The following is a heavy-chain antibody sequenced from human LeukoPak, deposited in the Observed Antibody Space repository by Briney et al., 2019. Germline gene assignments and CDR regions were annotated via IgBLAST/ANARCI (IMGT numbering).Heavy chain of an antibody. D-gene: IGHD1-26*01. Sequence: SETLSLTCTVSGGSISSYYWSWIRQPPGKGLEWIGYIYYSGGTNYNPSLKSRVTISVDTSKNQFSLKLSSVTAADTAVYYCARAQWELLVWDYWGQGTLVTVSS. J-gene: IGHJ4*02. CDR1: GGSISSYY. CDR2: IYYSGGT. CDR3: ARAQWELLVWDY. V-gene: IGHV4-59*01.